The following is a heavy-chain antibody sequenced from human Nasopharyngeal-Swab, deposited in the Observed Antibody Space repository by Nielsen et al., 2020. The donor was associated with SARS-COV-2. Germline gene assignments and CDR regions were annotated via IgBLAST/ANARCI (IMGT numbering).Heavy chain of an antibody. V-gene: IGHV4-59*01. CDR2: SHYSGST. Sequence: GSLRLSCTVSGASISSYYWSWIRQTPGKGLEWVAYSHYSGSTNYNPSLKSRVTISVDKSKNQFSLKLSSVTAADTAVYYCARGFDPWGQGTLVTVSS. CDR3: ARGFDP. CDR1: GASISSYY. J-gene: IGHJ5*02.